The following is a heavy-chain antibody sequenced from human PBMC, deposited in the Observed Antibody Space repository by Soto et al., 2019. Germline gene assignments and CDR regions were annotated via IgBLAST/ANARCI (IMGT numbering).Heavy chain of an antibody. V-gene: IGHV4-34*01. CDR1: GGSFSGYY. CDR2: INHSGST. CDR3: ARGAVAGPDNNWFDP. Sequence: QVQLQQWGAGLLKPSETLSLTCAVYGGSFSGYYWSWIRQPPGKGLEWIGEINHSGSTNYNPSLKSRVTISVDTSKIQFSLKLSSVTAADTAVYYCARGAVAGPDNNWFDPWGQGTLVTVSS. J-gene: IGHJ5*02. D-gene: IGHD6-19*01.